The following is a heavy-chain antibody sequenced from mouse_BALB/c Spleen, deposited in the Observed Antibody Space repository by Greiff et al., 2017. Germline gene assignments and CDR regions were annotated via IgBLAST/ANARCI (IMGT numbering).Heavy chain of an antibody. CDR2: IDPYYGGT. D-gene: IGHD1-2*01. V-gene: IGHV1-39*01. J-gene: IGHJ4*01. CDR3: LLRLRWAYAMDY. Sequence: VQLQQSGPELEKPGASVKISCKASGYSFTGYNMNWVKQSNGKSLEWIGNIDPYYGGTSYNQKFKGKATLTVDKSSSTAYMQLKSLTSEDSAVYAKLLRLRWAYAMDYWGQGTSVTVSS. CDR1: GYSFTGYN.